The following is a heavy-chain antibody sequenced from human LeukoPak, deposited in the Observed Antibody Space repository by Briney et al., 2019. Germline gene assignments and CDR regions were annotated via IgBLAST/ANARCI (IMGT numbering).Heavy chain of an antibody. J-gene: IGHJ4*02. D-gene: IGHD4-23*01. CDR2: MKGDGSDK. V-gene: IGHV3-7*01. Sequence: GGSLRLSCAASGFTFSSYWMSWVRQTPGKGLEWVADMKGDGSDKQYLDSVKGRFTISRDNARNSLYLQMNSLRGEDTAVYYCAKSGGNADFDYWGQGTLVTVSS. CDR3: AKSGGNADFDY. CDR1: GFTFSSYW.